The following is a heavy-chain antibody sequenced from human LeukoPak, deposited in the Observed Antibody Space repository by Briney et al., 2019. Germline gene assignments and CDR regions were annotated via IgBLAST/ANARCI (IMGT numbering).Heavy chain of an antibody. J-gene: IGHJ3*02. CDR1: GFTFSSYW. CDR2: IKQDGSQK. Sequence: GGSLRLSCAASGFTFSSYWMSWVRQAPGKGLEWVANIKQDGSQKYYVDSVKGRFSISRDNAKNSLYLQMNSLRAEDMAVYYCARIEWERLGRAFDIWGQGTTVTVSS. V-gene: IGHV3-7*03. CDR3: ARIEWERLGRAFDI. D-gene: IGHD1-26*01.